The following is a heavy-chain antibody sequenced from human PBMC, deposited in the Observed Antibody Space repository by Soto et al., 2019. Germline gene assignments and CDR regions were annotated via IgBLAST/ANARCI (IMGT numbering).Heavy chain of an antibody. CDR1: GGSISSSSYN. CDR2: IYYNGDT. V-gene: IGHV4-39*01. CDR3: ARLSGDAFDI. Sequence: SETLSLTCSVSGGSISSSSYNWDWIRQPPGKGLEWIGTIYYNGDTDYNPSLKSRAAISVDASDFQFSLKLTSVTAADTSIYYSARLSGDAFDIWGHGTMVTVS. J-gene: IGHJ3*02.